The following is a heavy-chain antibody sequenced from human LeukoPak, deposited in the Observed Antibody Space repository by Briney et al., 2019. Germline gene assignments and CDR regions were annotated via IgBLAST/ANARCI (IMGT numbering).Heavy chain of an antibody. CDR1: GFTFSDYY. Sequence: AGGSLRLSCAASGFTFSDYYMSWIRQAPGKGLEWVSYISKSGSTTYYADSVKGRFTISRDNSQNTLYLQMNSLRAEDTAVYYCAYYYGSERFLNYFDYWGQGTLVTVSS. CDR3: AYYYGSERFLNYFDY. CDR2: ISKSGSTT. D-gene: IGHD3-10*01. J-gene: IGHJ4*02. V-gene: IGHV3-11*01.